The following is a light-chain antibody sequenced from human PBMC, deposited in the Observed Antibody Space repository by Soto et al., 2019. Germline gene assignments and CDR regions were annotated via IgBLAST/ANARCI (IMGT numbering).Light chain of an antibody. Sequence: QSVLTQPPSASGTPGQRVTISCSGSSSNIGSKTVNWYQQLPGTAPKLLIYTDNQRPSGVPDRFSGSKSGTSASLAISGLQSEDEADYYCAAWDVSLNGVIFGGGTKLTVL. CDR3: AAWDVSLNGVI. V-gene: IGLV1-44*01. J-gene: IGLJ2*01. CDR2: TDN. CDR1: SSNIGSKT.